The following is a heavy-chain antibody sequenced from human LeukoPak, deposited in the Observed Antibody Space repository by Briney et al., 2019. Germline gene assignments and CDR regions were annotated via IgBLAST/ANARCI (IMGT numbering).Heavy chain of an antibody. V-gene: IGHV1-46*01. CDR3: ARGGPLAVAGTAAADDY. D-gene: IGHD6-19*01. CDR1: GGTFSSYA. CDR2: INPSGGST. Sequence: ASVKVSCKASGGTFSSYAISWVRQAPGQGLEWMGIINPSGGSTSYAQKFQGRVTMTRDMSTSTVYMELSSLRSEDTAVYYCARGGPLAVAGTAAADDYWGQGTLVTVSS. J-gene: IGHJ4*02.